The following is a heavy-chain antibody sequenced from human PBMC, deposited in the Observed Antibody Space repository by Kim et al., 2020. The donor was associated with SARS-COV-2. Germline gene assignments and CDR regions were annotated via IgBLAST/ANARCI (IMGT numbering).Heavy chain of an antibody. D-gene: IGHD5-12*01. Sequence: GGSLRLSCAASGFTFSSYAMHWVRQAPGKGLEWVAVISYDGSNKYYADSVKGRFTISRDNSKNTLYLQMNSLRAEDTAVYYCASDPPSGYSGYDQGDYWGQGTLVTVSS. CDR3: ASDPPSGYSGYDQGDY. V-gene: IGHV3-30*04. CDR2: ISYDGSNK. CDR1: GFTFSSYA. J-gene: IGHJ4*02.